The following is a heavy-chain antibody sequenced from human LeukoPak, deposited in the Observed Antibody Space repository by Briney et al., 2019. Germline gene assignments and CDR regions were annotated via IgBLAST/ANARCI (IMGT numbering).Heavy chain of an antibody. Sequence: PGGSLRLSCAASGFTFSSYWMHWVRQAPGKGLVRVSRINSDGSSTSYADSVKGRFTISRDNAKNTLYLQMNSLRAEDTAVYYCVIEYCSGGSCYSEYFHHWGQGTLVTVSS. CDR1: GFTFSSYW. J-gene: IGHJ1*01. D-gene: IGHD2-15*01. CDR3: VIEYCSGGSCYSEYFHH. CDR2: INSDGSST. V-gene: IGHV3-74*01.